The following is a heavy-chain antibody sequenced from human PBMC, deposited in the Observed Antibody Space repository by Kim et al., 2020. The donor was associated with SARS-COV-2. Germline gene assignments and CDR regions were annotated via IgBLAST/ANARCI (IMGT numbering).Heavy chain of an antibody. V-gene: IGHV3-74*01. Sequence: ADSVKGRITISSDNAKNTLYRQMHSLGAEDTAMYYCARRIVVAAYWYFDLWGRGTLVTVSS. CDR3: ARRIVVAAYWYFDL. D-gene: IGHD6-19*01. J-gene: IGHJ2*01.